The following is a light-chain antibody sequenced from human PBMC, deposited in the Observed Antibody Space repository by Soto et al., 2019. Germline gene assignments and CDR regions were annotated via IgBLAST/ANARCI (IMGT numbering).Light chain of an antibody. CDR3: QHYNNYPVT. V-gene: IGKV1-5*03. Sequence: DIQMTQSPSTLSASVGDRVTITCRASQSVSNWLAWYQQKPGKAPKLLIYKASSLESGVPSRFSGSGSGTEFTLTISSLQPDDFATYSCQHYNNYPVTFGQGTKLEIK. CDR1: QSVSNW. J-gene: IGKJ2*01. CDR2: KAS.